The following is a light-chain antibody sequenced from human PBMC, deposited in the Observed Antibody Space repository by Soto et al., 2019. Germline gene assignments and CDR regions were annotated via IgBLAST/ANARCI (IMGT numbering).Light chain of an antibody. CDR3: SSYTTSSTRV. J-gene: IGLJ1*01. CDR1: SSDVGIYNY. CDR2: EVT. Sequence: QSARTQTASVSGSPGQSIAISCTVSSSDVGIYNYVSWYQQHPGKVPKLIIYEVTNGPSGVSNRFSGSKSGNTASLTISGLQAEDEADYYCSSYTTSSTRVFGTGTKVTVL. V-gene: IGLV2-14*01.